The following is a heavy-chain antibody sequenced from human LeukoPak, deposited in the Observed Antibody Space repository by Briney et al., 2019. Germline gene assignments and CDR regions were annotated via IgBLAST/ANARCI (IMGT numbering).Heavy chain of an antibody. J-gene: IGHJ3*02. CDR2: ITDVNNVI. V-gene: IGHV3-48*01. D-gene: IGHD4-17*01. CDR3: AREATRRNLLTYGSWDAYDI. CDR1: GFSLHTYC. Sequence: PGGSLRLSCAGSGFSLHTYCMNLVRQAPGKGLEWISYITDVNNVIYYADSVKGRFTISRSKDENSVFLQMNNLRAEDTAVYFCAREATRRNLLTYGSWDAYDIWGQGTMVTVAS.